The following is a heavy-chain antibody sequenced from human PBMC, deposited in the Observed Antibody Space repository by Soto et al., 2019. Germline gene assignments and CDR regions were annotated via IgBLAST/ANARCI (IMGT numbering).Heavy chain of an antibody. J-gene: IGHJ6*02. Sequence: PGGSLILSCAAAGFTFSSYGMHWVRQAPGKGLEWVAVISYDGSNKYYADSVKGRFTISRDNSKNTLYLQMNSLRAEDTAVYYCAKDYSGYDYVWGSYRSGGMDVWGQGTTVTVSS. CDR3: AKDYSGYDYVWGSYRSGGMDV. CDR1: GFTFSSYG. CDR2: ISYDGSNK. D-gene: IGHD3-16*02. V-gene: IGHV3-30*18.